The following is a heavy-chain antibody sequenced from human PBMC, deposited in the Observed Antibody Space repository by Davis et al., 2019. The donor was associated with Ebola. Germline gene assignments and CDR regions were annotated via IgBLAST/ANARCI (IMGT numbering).Heavy chain of an antibody. CDR3: ARHVRHTSTLSPTRPYYGLDV. Sequence: PGGSLRLSCKGSGYSFSTYWIGWVRQMPGKGLEWMGIIYPDDSDTRYGPSFRGQVIISAYKSIDTAYLQWTTLKASDTATYFCARHVRHTSTLSPTRPYYGLDVWGNGTPVTVSS. J-gene: IGHJ6*04. D-gene: IGHD3-16*02. CDR2: IYPDDSDT. CDR1: GYSFSTYW. V-gene: IGHV5-51*01.